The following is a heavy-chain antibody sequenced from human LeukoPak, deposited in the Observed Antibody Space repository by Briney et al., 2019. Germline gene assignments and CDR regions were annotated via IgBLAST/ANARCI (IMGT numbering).Heavy chain of an antibody. CDR3: ARVGATDAFDI. J-gene: IGHJ3*02. CDR1: GGSISSSSYY. CDR2: IYYSGST. Sequence: SETLSLTCTVSGGSISSSSYYWGWIRQPPGKGLEWIGSIYYSGSTYYNPSLKSRVTISVDTSKNQFSLKLSSVTAADTAVYYCARVGATDAFDIWGQGRMVTVSS. V-gene: IGHV4-39*01. D-gene: IGHD1-26*01.